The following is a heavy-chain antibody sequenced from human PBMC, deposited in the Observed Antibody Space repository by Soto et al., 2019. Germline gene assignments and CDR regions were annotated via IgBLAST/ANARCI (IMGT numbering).Heavy chain of an antibody. D-gene: IGHD6-13*01. J-gene: IGHJ5*02. Sequence: GGSLRLSCAASGFTFSSYAMSWVRQAPGKGLEWVSAISGSVGSTYYADSVKGRFTISRDNSKNTLYLQMNSLRAEDTAVYYCAKNKFGFALPQLSYIPWFDPWGQGTLVTFSS. V-gene: IGHV3-23*01. CDR1: GFTFSSYA. CDR3: AKNKFGFALPQLSYIPWFDP. CDR2: ISGSVGST.